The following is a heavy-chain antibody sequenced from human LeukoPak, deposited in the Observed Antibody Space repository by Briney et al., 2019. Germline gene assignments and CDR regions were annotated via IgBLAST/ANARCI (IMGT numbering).Heavy chain of an antibody. CDR1: GFTFSSYA. D-gene: IGHD3-22*01. J-gene: IGHJ4*02. CDR3: VKDLGPSGYYLFDY. Sequence: PGGSLRLSCSASGFTFSSYAMHWVRQAPGQGLEYVAAISSNGGSTYYADYVKGRFTISRDNSKNTLYLQMSSLRAEDTAVYYCVKDLGPSGYYLFDYWGQGTLVTVSS. V-gene: IGHV3-64D*06. CDR2: ISSNGGST.